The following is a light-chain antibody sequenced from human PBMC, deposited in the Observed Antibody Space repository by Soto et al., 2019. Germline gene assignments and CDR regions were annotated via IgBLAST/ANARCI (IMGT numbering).Light chain of an antibody. CDR3: QQYYSTPPT. V-gene: IGKV4-1*01. J-gene: IGKJ1*01. CDR1: QSVLYSSNNKNY. Sequence: DIVMTQSPDSLAVSLGERATINCKSSQSVLYSSNNKNYLAWYQQKPGQSPKMLIYWASTREPGVPDRFSGSGSGTDFTLTISGLQAEDVAVYYCQQYYSTPPTFGQGTKVEIE. CDR2: WAS.